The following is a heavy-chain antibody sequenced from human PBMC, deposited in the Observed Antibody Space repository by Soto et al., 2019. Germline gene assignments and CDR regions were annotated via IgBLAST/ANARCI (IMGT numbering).Heavy chain of an antibody. CDR1: GFTFGDYA. Sequence: GGSLRLSCTASGFTFGDYAMSWVRQAPGKGLEWVGFIRSKAYGGTTEYAASVKGRFTISRDDSKSIAYLQMNSLKTEDTAVYYCTRAYYDFWSGYYPGGNWFDPWGQGTLVTVSS. CDR2: IRSKAYGGTT. D-gene: IGHD3-3*01. V-gene: IGHV3-49*04. J-gene: IGHJ5*02. CDR3: TRAYYDFWSGYYPGGNWFDP.